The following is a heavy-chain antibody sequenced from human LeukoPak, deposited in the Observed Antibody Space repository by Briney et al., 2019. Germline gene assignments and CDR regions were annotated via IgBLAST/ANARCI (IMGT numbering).Heavy chain of an antibody. D-gene: IGHD3-10*01. CDR2: ISDSRSLT. CDR1: GFTFSSFG. Sequence: GGSLTLSNAASGFTFSSFGMDWVRQAPGKGLEWVSYISDSRSLTYYADSEKGRFTISRDNAKNSLSLQLNSLRDEDTAVYFCAKVIRGGFGMDVWGQET. CDR3: AKVIRGGFGMDV. V-gene: IGHV3-48*02. J-gene: IGHJ6*02.